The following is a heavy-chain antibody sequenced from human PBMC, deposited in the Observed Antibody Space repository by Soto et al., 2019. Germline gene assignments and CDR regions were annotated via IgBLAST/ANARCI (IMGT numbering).Heavy chain of an antibody. V-gene: IGHV3-74*01. CDR2: TYGSTK. CDR3: LRGNVGSGHFDY. CDR1: GFTLSNYW. Sequence: PGGSLRLSCAVSGFTLSNYWMHWVRQAPGKGLEWVSRTYGSTKNYADSVRGRFTISRDNAVNTLYLQLNSLSVEDTAIYYCLRGNVGSGHFDYWGQGTLVTVSS. J-gene: IGHJ4*02. D-gene: IGHD3-10*02.